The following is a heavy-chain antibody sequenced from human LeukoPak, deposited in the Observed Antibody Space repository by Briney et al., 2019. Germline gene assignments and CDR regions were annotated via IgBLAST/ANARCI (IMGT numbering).Heavy chain of an antibody. J-gene: IGHJ4*02. CDR2: ISSSGSTI. CDR3: ARTRETGGSGYNYGYDY. Sequence: GGSLRLSCVASGFTLSSYEMNWVRQAPGKGLDCVSYISSSGSTIYYADSVKGRFTISRDNAKNSLYLQMNSLRAEDTAVYYCARTRETGGSGYNYGYDYWGQGTLVTVSS. V-gene: IGHV3-48*03. D-gene: IGHD5-18*01. CDR1: GFTLSSYE.